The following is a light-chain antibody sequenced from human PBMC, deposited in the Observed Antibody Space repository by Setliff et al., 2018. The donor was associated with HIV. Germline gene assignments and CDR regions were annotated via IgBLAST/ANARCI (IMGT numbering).Light chain of an antibody. CDR1: SSDIGSYNL. V-gene: IGLV2-23*02. Sequence: QSVLAQPASGSGSPGQSITISCTGTSSDIGSYNLVSWYQQHPGRAPKLIIYEVNKRPSEVSARFSASKSGNTASLTISELQADDEADYYCCSYTGDNVLYVFGTGTKVTVL. CDR3: CSYTGDNVLYV. CDR2: EVN. J-gene: IGLJ1*01.